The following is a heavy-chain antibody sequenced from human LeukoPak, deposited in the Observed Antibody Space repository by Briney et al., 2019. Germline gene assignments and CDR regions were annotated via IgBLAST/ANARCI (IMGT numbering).Heavy chain of an antibody. CDR1: GFTFSSYG. D-gene: IGHD4-17*01. V-gene: IGHV3-21*01. CDR2: VSIGGSFI. CDR3: ARNKINTVTTGWYFDL. J-gene: IGHJ2*01. Sequence: PGGSLRLSCAASGFTFSSYGMNWVRQAPGKVLEWVSFVSIGGSFIYYADSVKGRFTISRDDAKNSLYLEMNSLTAEDTAEYYCARNKINTVTTGWYFDLWGRGTLVSVSS.